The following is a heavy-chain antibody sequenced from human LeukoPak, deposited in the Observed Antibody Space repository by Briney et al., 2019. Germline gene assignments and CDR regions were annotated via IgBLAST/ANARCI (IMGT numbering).Heavy chain of an antibody. CDR3: ARAPYGSGSFYDY. CDR1: GFTLRHYG. V-gene: IGHV3-33*01. D-gene: IGHD3-10*01. Sequence: PGGSLRLSCAASGFTLRHYGMHWVRQPPGKGLEWVAVIWYDGSNKYYADSVKGRFTISRDNSKNTLYLQMNSLRVEDTAVYYCARAPYGSGSFYDYWGQGTLVTVSS. CDR2: IWYDGSNK. J-gene: IGHJ4*02.